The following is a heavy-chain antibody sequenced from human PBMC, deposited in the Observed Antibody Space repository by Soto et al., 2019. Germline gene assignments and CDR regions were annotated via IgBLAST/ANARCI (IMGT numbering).Heavy chain of an antibody. CDR3: AKDRRVRDGMDV. CDR1: GFTFSNYA. J-gene: IGHJ6*02. D-gene: IGHD3-10*01. CDR2: ISYDGSNT. V-gene: IGHV3-30*18. Sequence: QVQLVESGGGVVQPGRSLRLSCAASGFTFSNYAVHWVRQAPGKGLEWVALISYDGSNTYYADSVKGRFTISRDNSENTLYLQMISLRAEDTAMYYCAKDRRVRDGMDVCGQGTTVIVSS.